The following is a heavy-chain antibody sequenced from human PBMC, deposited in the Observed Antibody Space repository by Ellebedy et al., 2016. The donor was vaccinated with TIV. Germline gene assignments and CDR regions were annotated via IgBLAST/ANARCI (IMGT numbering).Heavy chain of an antibody. CDR2: IYYSGSP. CDR3: ARGRVVGVPAAMRSYVYYYYGMDV. V-gene: IGHV4-61*01. Sequence: SETLSLTXTVSGGSVSSASYYWSWIRQPPGKGLEWIGYIYYSGSPNYNPSLKSRVTISVDTSKNQFSLKLSSVTAADTAVYYCARGRVVGVPAAMRSYVYYYYGMDVWGQGTTVTVSS. CDR1: GGSVSSASYY. J-gene: IGHJ6*02. D-gene: IGHD2-2*01.